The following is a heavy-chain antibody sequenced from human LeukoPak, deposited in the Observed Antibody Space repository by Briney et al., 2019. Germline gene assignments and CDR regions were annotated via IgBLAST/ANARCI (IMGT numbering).Heavy chain of an antibody. CDR3: ATLGYCSSTSCLHFDY. D-gene: IGHD2-2*01. J-gene: IGHJ4*02. CDR2: IKSDGSST. Sequence: GGSLRLSCAASGFTFSSYWMHWVRQAPGKGLVWVSRIKSDGSSTSYADSVKGRFTISRDNAKNTLYLQMNSLRAEDTAVYYCATLGYCSSTSCLHFDYWGQGTLVTVSS. V-gene: IGHV3-74*01. CDR1: GFTFSSYW.